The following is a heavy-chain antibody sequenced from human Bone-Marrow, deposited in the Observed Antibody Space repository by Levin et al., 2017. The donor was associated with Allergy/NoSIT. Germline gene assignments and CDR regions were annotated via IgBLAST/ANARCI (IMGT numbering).Heavy chain of an antibody. CDR3: ARGPPRGNWFDP. J-gene: IGHJ5*02. V-gene: IGHV3-21*01. CDR2: ISSSSSYI. Sequence: PGGSLRLSCAASGFTFSSYSMNWVRQAPGKGLEWVSSISSSSSYIYYADSVKGRFTISRDNAKNSLYLQMNSLRAEDTAVYYCARGPPRGNWFDPWGQGTLVTVSS. CDR1: GFTFSSYS.